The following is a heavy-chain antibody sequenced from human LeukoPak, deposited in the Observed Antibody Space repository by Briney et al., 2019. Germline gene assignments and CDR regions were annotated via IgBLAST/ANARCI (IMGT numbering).Heavy chain of an antibody. Sequence: GGSLRLSCAASGFTFSDYYMSWVRQAPGKGLEWVSYISSSGSMLHYADSVKGRFTISRDNAKNSLYLQMSSLRAEDTAVYYCAKVRAGHYFDYWGQGTLVTVSS. CDR3: AKVRAGHYFDY. D-gene: IGHD6-19*01. CDR2: ISSSGSML. J-gene: IGHJ4*02. V-gene: IGHV3-11*01. CDR1: GFTFSDYY.